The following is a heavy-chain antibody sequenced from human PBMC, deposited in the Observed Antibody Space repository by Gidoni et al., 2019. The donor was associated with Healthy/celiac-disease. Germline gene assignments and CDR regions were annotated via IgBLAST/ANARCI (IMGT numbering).Heavy chain of an antibody. CDR3: TRLSGTPYYYYYMDV. D-gene: IGHD6-13*01. Sequence: EVQLVESGGGLVQPGRSLRLSCTASGFTFGDYAMSWVRQAPGKGLEWVGFIRSKAYGGTTEYAASVKGRFTISRDDSKSIAYLQMNSLKTEDTAVYYCTRLSGTPYYYYYMDVWGKGTTVTVSS. CDR1: GFTFGDYA. J-gene: IGHJ6*03. V-gene: IGHV3-49*04. CDR2: IRSKAYGGTT.